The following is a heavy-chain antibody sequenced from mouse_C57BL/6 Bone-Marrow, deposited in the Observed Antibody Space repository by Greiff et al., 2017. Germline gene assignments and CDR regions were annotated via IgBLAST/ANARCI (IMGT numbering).Heavy chain of an antibody. J-gene: IGHJ3*01. CDR1: GYTFTDYY. V-gene: IGHV1-19*01. Sequence: EVMLVESGPVLVKPGASVKMSCKASGYTFTDYYMNWVKQSHGKSLEWIGVINPYNGGTSYNQKFKGKATLTVDKSSSTAYMELNSLTSEDSAVYYCARSVITTVVAPFAYWGQGTLVTVSA. D-gene: IGHD1-1*01. CDR2: INPYNGGT. CDR3: ARSVITTVVAPFAY.